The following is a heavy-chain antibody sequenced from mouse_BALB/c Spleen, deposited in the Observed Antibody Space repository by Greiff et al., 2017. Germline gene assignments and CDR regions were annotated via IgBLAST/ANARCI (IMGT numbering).Heavy chain of an antibody. CDR1: GFTFSSFG. J-gene: IGHJ1*01. CDR2: ISSGSSTI. Sequence: DVMLVESGGGLVQPGGSRKLSCAASGFTFSSFGMHWVRQAPEKGLEWVAYISSGSSTIYYADTVKGRFTISRDNPKNTLFLQMTSLRSEDTAMYYCARRDYGSSYVGYWYFDVWGAGTTVTVSS. D-gene: IGHD1-1*01. CDR3: ARRDYGSSYVGYWYFDV. V-gene: IGHV5-17*02.